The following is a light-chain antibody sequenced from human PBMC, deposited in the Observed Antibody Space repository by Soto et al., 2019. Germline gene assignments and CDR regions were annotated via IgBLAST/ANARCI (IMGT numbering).Light chain of an antibody. CDR2: DAS. CDR3: QQYDRSLT. CDR1: QSLSSTY. Sequence: EIVLTQSAGTLSLSPGERATLACRASQSLSSTYLAWYQQKPGQAPRLLIYDASSRATGIPDRFSGGGSGTDFTLTISRLEPEDFAVYYCQQYDRSLTFGGGTKVEIK. J-gene: IGKJ4*01. V-gene: IGKV3-20*01.